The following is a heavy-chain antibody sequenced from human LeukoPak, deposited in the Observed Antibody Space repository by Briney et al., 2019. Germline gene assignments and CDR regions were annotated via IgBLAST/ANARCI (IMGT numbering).Heavy chain of an antibody. J-gene: IGHJ3*02. CDR1: GDSVSGHY. Sequence: PSETLSLTCTVSGDSVSGHYWSWIRQTPGKELEWIGYIYTSVTTIYNPSLKSRITISLDTSKNQFSLKLSSVTAADTAVYYCASSLTMIVGSFDIWGQGTMVTVSS. V-gene: IGHV4-4*09. CDR2: IYTSVTT. CDR3: ASSLTMIVGSFDI. D-gene: IGHD3-22*01.